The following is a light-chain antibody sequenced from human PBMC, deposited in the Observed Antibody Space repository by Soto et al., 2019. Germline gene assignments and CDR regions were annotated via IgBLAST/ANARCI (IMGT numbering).Light chain of an antibody. Sequence: DIQMTQSPSTLSASVGDRVTITCRASQSVSSWLAWYQQKPGKAPKLLLYDASNLESGVPSRFSGSGSGTEFTLTIFSLQPDDFATYYCQQYNKYSWTFGQGTKVDIK. V-gene: IGKV1-5*01. J-gene: IGKJ1*01. CDR1: QSVSSW. CDR3: QQYNKYSWT. CDR2: DAS.